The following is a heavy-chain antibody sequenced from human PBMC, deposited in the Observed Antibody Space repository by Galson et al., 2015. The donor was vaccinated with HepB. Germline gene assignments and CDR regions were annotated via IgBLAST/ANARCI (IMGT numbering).Heavy chain of an antibody. CDR1: GYIFTSYY. J-gene: IGHJ5*02. CDR2: INSSGGST. D-gene: IGHD3-22*01. Sequence: SVKVSCKASGYIFTSYYMHWVRQAPGQGLEWMGIINSSGGSTTYAQQFQGRLTVTRDTSTSTVHMELSSLRSEDTAVYYCARGTMIVDWFDPWGQGTLVTVSS. CDR3: ARGTMIVDWFDP. V-gene: IGHV1-46*03.